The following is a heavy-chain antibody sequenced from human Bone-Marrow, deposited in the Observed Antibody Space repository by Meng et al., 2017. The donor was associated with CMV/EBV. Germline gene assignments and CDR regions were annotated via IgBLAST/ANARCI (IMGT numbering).Heavy chain of an antibody. Sequence: SETLSLTCAVYGGSFSGYYWSWIRQPPGKGLEWIGEINHSGSTNYNPSLKSRVTISVDTSKNQFSLKLSSVTAADTAVYYCARGKGIAVAEPGALDYWGQGTLVTGSS. CDR1: GGSFSGYY. V-gene: IGHV4-34*01. D-gene: IGHD6-19*01. CDR3: ARGKGIAVAEPGALDY. J-gene: IGHJ4*02. CDR2: INHSGST.